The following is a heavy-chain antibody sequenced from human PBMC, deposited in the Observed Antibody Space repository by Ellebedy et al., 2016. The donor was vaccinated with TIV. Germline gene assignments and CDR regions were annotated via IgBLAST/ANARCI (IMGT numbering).Heavy chain of an antibody. V-gene: IGHV2-26*01. D-gene: IGHD3-22*01. J-gene: IGHJ4*02. CDR2: IFSNDEK. CDR1: GFSLSNARMG. Sequence: SGPTLVKPTETLTLTCTVSGFSLSNARMGVSWIRQPPGKALEWLAHIFSNDEKSYSTSLKSRLTISKDTSKSQVVLTMTNMDPVDTATYYCARSYYYDSTPWFVDYWGQGTLVTVSS. CDR3: ARSYYYDSTPWFVDY.